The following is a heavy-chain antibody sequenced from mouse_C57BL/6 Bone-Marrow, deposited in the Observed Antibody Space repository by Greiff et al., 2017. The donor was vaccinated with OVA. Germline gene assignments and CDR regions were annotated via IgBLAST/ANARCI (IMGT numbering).Heavy chain of an antibody. CDR2: ISDGGSYT. D-gene: IGHD2-5*01. J-gene: IGHJ3*01. V-gene: IGHV5-4*01. CDR3: ARDRDSKGFAY. CDR1: GFTFSSYA. Sequence: EVKLMESGGGLVKPGGSLKLSCAASGFTFSSYAMSWVRQTPEKRLEWVATISDGGSYTYYPDNVKGRFTISRDNAKNNLYLQMSHLKSEDTAMYYCARDRDSKGFAYWGQGTLVTVSA.